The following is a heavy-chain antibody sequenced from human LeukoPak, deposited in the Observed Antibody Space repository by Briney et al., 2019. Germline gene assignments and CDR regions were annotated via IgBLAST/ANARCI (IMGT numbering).Heavy chain of an antibody. CDR3: ARVSRWGLNHNPHY. Sequence: GGSLRLSCAASGFTFSTYCMSWDRKAPGQGLDLVANIKQDGSEKYYVDSVKGRFTISRDNAKNSLYLQMNGLRAEDTAVYYCARVSRWGLNHNPHYWGQGTLVTVSS. J-gene: IGHJ4*02. D-gene: IGHD7-27*01. V-gene: IGHV3-7*03. CDR2: IKQDGSEK. CDR1: GFTFSTYC.